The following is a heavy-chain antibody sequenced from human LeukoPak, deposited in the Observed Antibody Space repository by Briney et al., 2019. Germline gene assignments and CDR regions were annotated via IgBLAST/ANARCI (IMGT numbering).Heavy chain of an antibody. D-gene: IGHD2-2*01. CDR1: GGSFSGYY. Sequence: SETLSLTCAVYGGSFSGYYWSWIRQPPGKGLEWIGHIFTSGNANYSPSLKSRVTISVDTSKNQFSLRLSSVTAADTAMYFCARQKDCSSTSCYPNWFDPWGQGTLVTVSS. CDR3: ARQKDCSSTSCYPNWFDP. V-gene: IGHV4-34*12. J-gene: IGHJ5*02. CDR2: IFTSGNA.